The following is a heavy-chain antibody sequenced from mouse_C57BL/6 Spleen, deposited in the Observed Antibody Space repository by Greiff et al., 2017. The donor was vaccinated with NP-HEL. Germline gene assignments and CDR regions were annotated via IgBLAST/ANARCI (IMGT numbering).Heavy chain of an antibody. CDR2: ISSGGSYT. V-gene: IGHV5-6*02. Sequence: EVKVVESGGDLVKPGGSLKLSCAASGFTFSSYGMSWVRQTPDKRLEWVATISSGGSYTYYPDSVKGRFTISRDNAKNTLYLQMSSLKSEDTAMYYCARRAYGDYAMDYWGQGTSVTVSS. CDR1: GFTFSSYG. J-gene: IGHJ4*01. D-gene: IGHD6-5*01. CDR3: ARRAYGDYAMDY.